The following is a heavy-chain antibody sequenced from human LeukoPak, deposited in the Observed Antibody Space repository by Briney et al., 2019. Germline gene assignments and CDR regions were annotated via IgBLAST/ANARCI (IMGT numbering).Heavy chain of an antibody. CDR2: IYWNDDK. CDR1: GFSLSTSGVG. D-gene: IGHD3-22*01. J-gene: IGHJ3*02. CDR3: AQAGSDSSGYYPDAFDI. V-gene: IGHV2-5*01. Sequence: KGSGPTLVKPTQTLTLTCTFSGFSLSTSGVGVGWIRQPPGKALEWLALIYWNDDKRYSPSLKSRLTITKDTSKNQVVLTMTNMDPVDTATYYCAQAGSDSSGYYPDAFDIWGQGTMVTVSS.